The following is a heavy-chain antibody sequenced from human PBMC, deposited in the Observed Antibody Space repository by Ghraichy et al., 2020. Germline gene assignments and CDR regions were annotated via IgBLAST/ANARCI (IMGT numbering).Heavy chain of an antibody. J-gene: IGHJ3*02. Sequence: SVKVSCKASGYSFTSYGINWVRQAPGQGLEWMGWISAYSGGTNYAQKLQGKVTMTTDTSTTTAYMELRSLRSDDTAVYYCARVLDAMDIWGQGTMVTVSS. D-gene: IGHD3-3*01. CDR3: ARVLDAMDI. CDR1: GYSFTSYG. V-gene: IGHV1-18*04. CDR2: ISAYSGGT.